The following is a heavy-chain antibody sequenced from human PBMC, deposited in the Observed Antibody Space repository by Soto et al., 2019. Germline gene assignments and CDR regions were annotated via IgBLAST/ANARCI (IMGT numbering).Heavy chain of an antibody. Sequence: EVQVLESGGCLVQPGGSLRLSCAASGFTFNDYAMRWVRQATGKGLEWVSLISRTGDSTYFADSVKGRFTISRDNSKNTLYLQMNSLRAEDTAVYYCARTYYYGSGTYPRFDPWGQGTLVTVSS. CDR1: GFTFNDYA. CDR2: ISRTGDST. J-gene: IGHJ5*02. CDR3: ARTYYYGSGTYPRFDP. D-gene: IGHD3-10*01. V-gene: IGHV3-23*01.